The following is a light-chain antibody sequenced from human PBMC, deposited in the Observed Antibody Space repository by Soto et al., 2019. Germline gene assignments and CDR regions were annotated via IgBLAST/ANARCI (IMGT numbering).Light chain of an antibody. V-gene: IGKV3-20*01. CDR1: QSVSSSY. Sequence: EIVLTQSPGTLSLSPGERATLSCRTSQSVSSSYLAWYQQKPGQAPRLLIYDASSRATGIPDRFSGSGSGTDFTLTINRLEPEDFALYYCQQYGSSPLTFGGGTKV. CDR3: QQYGSSPLT. J-gene: IGKJ4*01. CDR2: DAS.